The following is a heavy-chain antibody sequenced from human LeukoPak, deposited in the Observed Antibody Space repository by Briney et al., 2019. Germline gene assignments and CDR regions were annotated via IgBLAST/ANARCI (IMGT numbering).Heavy chain of an antibody. CDR1: GGSISSYS. V-gene: IGHV4-59*01. D-gene: IGHD5-18*01. CDR3: TTIKRGNIFGYFDF. Sequence: SETLSLTCTVSGGSISSYSWSWIRLPPGKGLEWIGYVFDSGRTKENPSLKSRVTLSADTSKNQLSLRLSSVTAADTAVYYCTTIKRGNIFGYFDFWGQGILVTVSS. J-gene: IGHJ4*02. CDR2: VFDSGRT.